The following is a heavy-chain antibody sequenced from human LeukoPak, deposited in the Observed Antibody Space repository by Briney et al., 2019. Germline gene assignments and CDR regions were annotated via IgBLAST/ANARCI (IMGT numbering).Heavy chain of an antibody. J-gene: IGHJ4*02. V-gene: IGHV5-51*01. CDR3: ARRYCSGGSCNFDY. D-gene: IGHD2-15*01. Sequence: GESLKTSCKGSGYSFTNYWIGWVRQMPGKGLEWMGSIYPSDSDTRYSPSFQGQVTISADKSISTAYLQWSSLKASDTAMLYCARRYCSGGSCNFDYWGQGTLVTVSS. CDR1: GYSFTNYW. CDR2: IYPSDSDT.